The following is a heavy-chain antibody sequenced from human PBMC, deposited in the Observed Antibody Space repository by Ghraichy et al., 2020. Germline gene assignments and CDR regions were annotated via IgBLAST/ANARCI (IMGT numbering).Heavy chain of an antibody. J-gene: IGHJ4*02. Sequence: GGSLRLSCVASGFTFSSYSMNWVRQAPGKGLEWVSYISSSNSNTKYADSVKGRFTISRDNAQNSLYLQMNSLRAEDTAVYYCASEAPAAATGYWGQGTLVTVSS. D-gene: IGHD6-13*01. CDR1: GFTFSSYS. CDR2: ISSSNSNT. CDR3: ASEAPAAATGY. V-gene: IGHV3-48*04.